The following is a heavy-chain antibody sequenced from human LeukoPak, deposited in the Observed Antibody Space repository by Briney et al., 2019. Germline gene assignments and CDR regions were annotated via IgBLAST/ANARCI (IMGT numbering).Heavy chain of an antibody. J-gene: IGHJ5*02. V-gene: IGHV4-31*03. D-gene: IGHD3-10*01. Sequence: SQTLSLTCTVSGGSISSGGYYWSWIRQHPGKGLEWIGYIYYSGSTYYNPSLKNRVTISVDTSKNQFSLKLSSVTAADTAVYYCARGRLLWFGPGWFDPWGQGTLVTVSS. CDR2: IYYSGST. CDR1: GGSISSGGYY. CDR3: ARGRLLWFGPGWFDP.